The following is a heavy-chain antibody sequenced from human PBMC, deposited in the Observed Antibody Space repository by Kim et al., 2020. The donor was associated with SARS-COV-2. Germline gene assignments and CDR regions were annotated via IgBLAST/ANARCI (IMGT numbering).Heavy chain of an antibody. CDR1: GGSISSSSYY. D-gene: IGHD5-12*01. CDR2: IYYSGST. V-gene: IGHV4-39*01. CDR3: ARGSGYDRSVDY. Sequence: SETLSLTCTVSGGSISSSSYYWGWIRQPPGKGLEWIGSIYYSGSTYYNPSLKSRVTISVDTSKNQFSLKLSSVTAADTAVYYCARGSGYDRSVDYWGQGTLVTVSS. J-gene: IGHJ4*02.